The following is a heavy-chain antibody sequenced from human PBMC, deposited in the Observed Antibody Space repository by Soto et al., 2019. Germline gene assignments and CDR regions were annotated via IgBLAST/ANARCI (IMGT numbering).Heavy chain of an antibody. CDR3: ARDRRTATLDF. J-gene: IGHJ4*02. D-gene: IGHD2-2*01. CDR1: GGTFDSFT. Sequence: QVQLVQSGAEVKQPGSSVKVSCTISGGTFDSFTISWVRQSPGQGFEWMGGIIPASGVPSYSRHFQGRITLTADASTRTDYMVLRGLKFEDTAVYFGARDRRTATLDFWGQGTLVSVS. CDR2: IIPASGVP. V-gene: IGHV1-69*01.